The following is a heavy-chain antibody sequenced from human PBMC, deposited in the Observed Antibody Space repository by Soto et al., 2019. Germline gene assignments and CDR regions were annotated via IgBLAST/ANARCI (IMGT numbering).Heavy chain of an antibody. CDR2: IVVGSGNT. J-gene: IGHJ3*02. D-gene: IGHD3-22*01. CDR1: GFTFTSSA. Sequence: QMQLVQSGPEVKKPGTSVKVSCKASGFTFTSSAVQWVRQARGQRLEWIGWIVVGSGNTNYAQKFQERVTITRDMSTGTAYMELSSLRSEDTAVYYCAADGSDYYDSSGYYGYAFDIWGQGTMVTVSS. V-gene: IGHV1-58*01. CDR3: AADGSDYYDSSGYYGYAFDI.